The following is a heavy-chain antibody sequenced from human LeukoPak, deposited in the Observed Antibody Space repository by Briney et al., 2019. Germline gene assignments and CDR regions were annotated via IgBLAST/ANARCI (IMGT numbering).Heavy chain of an antibody. CDR2: ISGSSTYT. J-gene: IGHJ4*02. V-gene: IGHV3-11*03. D-gene: IGHD3-10*01. CDR1: GFPFKDYY. CDR3: ARGRTYGSGSYPLSDY. Sequence: GGSLRLSCAASGFPFKDYYMSWIRQAPGKGLEWLSYISGSSTYTYYADSVKGRFIISRDNAKNSLYLQMNSLRAEDTAVYYCARGRTYGSGSYPLSDYWGQGTLVTVSS.